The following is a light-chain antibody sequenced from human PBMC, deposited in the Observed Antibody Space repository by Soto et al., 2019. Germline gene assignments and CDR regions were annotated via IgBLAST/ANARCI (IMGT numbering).Light chain of an antibody. CDR3: GTWDSSLSAGV. V-gene: IGLV1-51*01. J-gene: IGLJ2*01. CDR2: DNN. Sequence: QSVLTQPPSVSAAPGQKVTIPCSGGSSNIGNNYVSWYQQLPGTAPKLLIYDNNKRPSVIPDRFSGSKSGTSATLGITGLQTGDEADYYCGTWDSSLSAGVFGGGTKLTVL. CDR1: SSNIGNNY.